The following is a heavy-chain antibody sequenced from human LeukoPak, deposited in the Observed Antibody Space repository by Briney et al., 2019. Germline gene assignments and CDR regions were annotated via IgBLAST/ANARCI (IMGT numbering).Heavy chain of an antibody. V-gene: IGHV3-30*04. J-gene: IGHJ4*02. CDR1: GFTFSSYA. D-gene: IGHD2-15*01. CDR2: ISYDGSNK. CDR3: ARSIGAYIVSGYFDY. Sequence: GGSLRLSCAASGFTFSSYAMHWVRQAPGKGLEWVAVISYDGSNKYYADSVKGRFTISRDNSKNTLYLQMNSLRAEDTAVYYCARSIGAYIVSGYFDYWGQGTLVTVSS.